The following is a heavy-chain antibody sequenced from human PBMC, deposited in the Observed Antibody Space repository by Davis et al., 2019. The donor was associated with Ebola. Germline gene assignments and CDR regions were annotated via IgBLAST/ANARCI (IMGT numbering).Heavy chain of an antibody. Sequence: AASVKVSCKASGGTFSSYAISWVRQAPGQGLEWMGWISAYNGNTNYAQKLQGRVTMTTDTSTSTAYMELRSLRSDDTAVYYCARTPVLRYSNWFDPWGQGTLVTVSS. D-gene: IGHD3-9*01. CDR1: GGTFSSYA. J-gene: IGHJ5*02. CDR2: ISAYNGNT. V-gene: IGHV1-18*01. CDR3: ARTPVLRYSNWFDP.